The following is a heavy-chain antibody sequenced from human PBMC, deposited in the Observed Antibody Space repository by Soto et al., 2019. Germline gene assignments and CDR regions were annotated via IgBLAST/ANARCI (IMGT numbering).Heavy chain of an antibody. D-gene: IGHD5-18*01. CDR1: GLTFSSYA. Sequence: QVQLVESGGGVVQPGRSLRLSCAASGLTFSSYAMHWVRQAPGKALGWVAVISYDGSIKYYADSVKCRFTISRDNSEHTLYLQMNSLRAEDTAVYYCASGYGYCMDVWGQGTTVTDSS. V-gene: IGHV3-30-3*01. CDR3: ASGYGYCMDV. CDR2: ISYDGSIK. J-gene: IGHJ6*02.